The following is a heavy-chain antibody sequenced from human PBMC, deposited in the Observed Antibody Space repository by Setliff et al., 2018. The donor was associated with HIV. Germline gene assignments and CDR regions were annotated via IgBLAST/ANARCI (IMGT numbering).Heavy chain of an antibody. CDR2: ISSKRTSI. D-gene: IGHD4-17*01. Sequence: GGSLRLSCSASGFSFGSFAMHWVRQAPGKGLEWVSYISSKRTSIYYADSVKGRFTISRDNDRNSLYLQMNGLRAEDTAVYYCARGPTTVTNYYYYMDVWGKGTTVTVSS. CDR3: ARGPTTVTNYYYYMDV. V-gene: IGHV3-48*01. CDR1: GFSFGSFA. J-gene: IGHJ6*03.